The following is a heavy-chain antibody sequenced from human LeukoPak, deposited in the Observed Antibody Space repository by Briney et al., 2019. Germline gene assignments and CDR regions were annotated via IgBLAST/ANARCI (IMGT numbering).Heavy chain of an antibody. CDR1: GFTFSDYK. J-gene: IGHJ4*02. V-gene: IGHV3-64*02. CDR3: AREIYGPGDLPYDC. D-gene: IGHD3-10*01. Sequence: GGSLRLSCVASGFTFSDYKMHWVRQAPGKGLEYVSAMRADAGNTYYADSVKGRFTVSRDNSKNTLYLQMGSLRAEDMALYYCAREIYGPGDLPYDCWGQGTLVIVSS. CDR2: MRADAGNT.